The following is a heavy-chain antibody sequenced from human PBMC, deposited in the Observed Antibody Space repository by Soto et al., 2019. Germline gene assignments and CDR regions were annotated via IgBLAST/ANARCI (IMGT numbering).Heavy chain of an antibody. J-gene: IGHJ4*02. D-gene: IGHD2-2*02. Sequence: EVQLVESGGGLVQPGGSLRLSCAVSGLTFKTYSMNWVRQAPGKGLEWISFVTSSGSTMYYADSVKGRFAISRDNAKNSLYLQMNSLREEDTAVYFSARDTYTTGYINWGQGTVVTVSS. CDR2: VTSSGSTM. V-gene: IGHV3-48*02. CDR3: ARDTYTTGYIN. CDR1: GLTFKTYS.